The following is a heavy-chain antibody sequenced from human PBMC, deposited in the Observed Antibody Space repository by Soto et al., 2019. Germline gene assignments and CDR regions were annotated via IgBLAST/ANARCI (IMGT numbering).Heavy chain of an antibody. D-gene: IGHD2-15*01. Sequence: PGGSLRLSCAASGVTFSSYAMGGVRKAPGKGLEWVSAISGSGGSTNYADSVKGRFTISRDNSKNTLYLQMNSLRAEDTAVYYCAKEEVVYYYGMDVWGQGTTVTVSS. V-gene: IGHV3-23*01. CDR1: GVTFSSYA. CDR3: AKEEVVYYYGMDV. J-gene: IGHJ6*02. CDR2: ISGSGGST.